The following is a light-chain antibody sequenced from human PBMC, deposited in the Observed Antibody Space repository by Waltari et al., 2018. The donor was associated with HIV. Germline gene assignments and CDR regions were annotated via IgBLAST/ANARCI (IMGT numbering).Light chain of an antibody. J-gene: IGLJ3*02. CDR3: SSFAGSSIWL. Sequence: QSALTPPASVSGSPGQPITIASTGTSTHVGNFHLVSCYPQHPPKAPKLIIYEAINRPSGVSDRISGAKSASTASLTISALEADDEADYFCSSFAGSSIWLFGGGTKLTVL. CDR1: STHVGNFHL. CDR2: EAI. V-gene: IGLV2-23*01.